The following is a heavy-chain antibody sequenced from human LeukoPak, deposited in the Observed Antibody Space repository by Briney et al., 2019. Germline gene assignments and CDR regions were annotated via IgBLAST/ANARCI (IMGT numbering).Heavy chain of an antibody. CDR2: IKLDENIA. D-gene: IGHD3-10*01. Sequence: GGSLRLSCAASGLTSTNYWMHWVRQVPGKGLVWVSRIKLDENIAYYADSVKGRFTISRDNAKNTLYLQMNSLRVEDTAVYYCAGQIWLGELFAHYWGQGTLVTVSS. J-gene: IGHJ4*02. V-gene: IGHV3-74*01. CDR1: GLTSTNYW. CDR3: AGQIWLGELFAHY.